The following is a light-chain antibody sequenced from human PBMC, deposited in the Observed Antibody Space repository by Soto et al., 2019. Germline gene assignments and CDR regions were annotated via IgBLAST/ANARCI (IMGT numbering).Light chain of an antibody. J-gene: IGKJ5*01. V-gene: IGKV3-20*01. CDR3: QLYGISPQ. Sequence: EIVLRQSPGTLSLSPGERATLSCRASESISNSYLAWYQQKPGQAPRVLIYVASTRATGIPARFSGSGSGTDFTLSISRVEPEDFAVYYCQLYGISPQFGQGTRLQIK. CDR2: VAS. CDR1: ESISNSY.